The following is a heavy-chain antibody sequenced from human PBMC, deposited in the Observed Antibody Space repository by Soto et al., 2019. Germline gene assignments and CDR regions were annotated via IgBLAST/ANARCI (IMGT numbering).Heavy chain of an antibody. CDR3: ARALTDYYGSGSYFSGDYYYYMDV. CDR2: IYYSGST. CDR1: GGSISSGGYY. D-gene: IGHD3-10*01. J-gene: IGHJ6*03. Sequence: SETLSLTCTVSGGSISSGGYYWSWIRQHPGKGLEWIGYIYYSGSTYYNPSLKSRVTISVDTSKNQFSLKLSSVTAADTAVYYCARALTDYYGSGSYFSGDYYYYMDVWGKGTTVTVSS. V-gene: IGHV4-31*03.